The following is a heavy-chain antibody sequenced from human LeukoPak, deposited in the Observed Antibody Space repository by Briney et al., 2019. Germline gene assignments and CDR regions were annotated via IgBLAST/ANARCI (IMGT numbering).Heavy chain of an antibody. CDR1: RFTFSNYA. CDR2: ISYDGSNK. D-gene: IGHD3-16*01. V-gene: IGHV3-30-3*02. CDR3: AKRPGGTPGGYYFDY. Sequence: GRSLRLSCAASRFTFSNYAMHWVRQAPGKGLDGVAVISYDGSNKYYADSVKGRFTISRDNSKNTLYLQTNSRRAEDTAVYYWAKRPGGTPGGYYFDYWGQGTLVTVSS. J-gene: IGHJ4*02.